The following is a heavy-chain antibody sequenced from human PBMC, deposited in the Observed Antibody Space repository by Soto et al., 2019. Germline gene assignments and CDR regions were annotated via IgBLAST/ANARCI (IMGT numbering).Heavy chain of an antibody. D-gene: IGHD3-3*01. CDR1: GYTLTELS. CDR3: ATHYYDFWSGPTRAYYGMDV. J-gene: IGHJ6*02. Sequence: ASVKVSCKVSGYTLTELSMHWVRQAPGKGLEWMGGFDPEDGETIYAQKFQGRVTMTEDTSTDTAYMELSSLRSEDTAVYYCATHYYDFWSGPTRAYYGMDVWGQGTTVTVSS. CDR2: FDPEDGET. V-gene: IGHV1-24*01.